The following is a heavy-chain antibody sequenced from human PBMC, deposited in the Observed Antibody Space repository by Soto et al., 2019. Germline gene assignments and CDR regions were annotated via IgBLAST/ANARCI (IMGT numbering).Heavy chain of an antibody. Sequence: GSLRLSCAASGFTFSSYEMNWVRQAPGKGLEWVSYISSSGSTIYYADSVKGRFTISRDNAKNSLYLQMNSLRAEDTAVYYCARDQLVLYYYYGMDVWGQGTTVTVSS. CDR1: GFTFSSYE. CDR2: ISSSGSTI. V-gene: IGHV3-48*03. D-gene: IGHD6-13*01. J-gene: IGHJ6*02. CDR3: ARDQLVLYYYYGMDV.